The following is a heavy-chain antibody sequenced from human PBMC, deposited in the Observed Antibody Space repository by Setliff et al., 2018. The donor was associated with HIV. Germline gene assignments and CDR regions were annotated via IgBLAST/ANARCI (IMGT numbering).Heavy chain of an antibody. V-gene: IGHV4-59*01. D-gene: IGHD4-17*01. J-gene: IGHJ3*01. CDR2: IYFTGSS. Sequence: NRSETLSLTCTVSGGSISTYYWSWIRQPPGKGLEWIGSIYFTGSSDNNPPLKSRVTLSVDTSKHQFSLKLSSVTAADTAVYYCARVQMAYAAFDVWGQGTMVTVSS. CDR3: ARVQMAYAAFDV. CDR1: GGSISTYY.